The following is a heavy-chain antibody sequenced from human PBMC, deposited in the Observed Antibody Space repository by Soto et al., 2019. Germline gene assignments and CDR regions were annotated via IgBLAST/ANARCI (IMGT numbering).Heavy chain of an antibody. D-gene: IGHD6-6*01. CDR3: ANDIAARPYCFDY. CDR1: GFTFSSYA. V-gene: IGHV3-23*01. Sequence: GGSLRLSCAASGFTFSSYAMSWVRQAPGKGLEWVSAISGSGGSTYYADSVKGRFTISRDNSKNTLYLQMNSLRAEDTAANHCANDIAARPYCFDYWGQGTMVTVSS. J-gene: IGHJ4*01. CDR2: ISGSGGST.